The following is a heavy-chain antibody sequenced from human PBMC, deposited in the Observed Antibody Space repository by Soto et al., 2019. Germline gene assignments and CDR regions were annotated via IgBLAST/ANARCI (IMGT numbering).Heavy chain of an antibody. J-gene: IGHJ4*02. Sequence: GGSLRLSCAASGFTFSSYGMHWVRQAPGKGLEWVAVISYDGSNKYYADSVKGRFTISRDNSKNTLYLQMNSLRAEDTAVYYCAVEVALAREIDYWGQGTLVTVSS. CDR1: GFTFSSYG. CDR2: ISYDGSNK. D-gene: IGHD6-19*01. CDR3: AVEVALAREIDY. V-gene: IGHV3-30*03.